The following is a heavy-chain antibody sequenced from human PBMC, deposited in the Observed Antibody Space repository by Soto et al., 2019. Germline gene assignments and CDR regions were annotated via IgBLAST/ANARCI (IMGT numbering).Heavy chain of an antibody. D-gene: IGHD2-15*01. V-gene: IGHV3-30*03. CDR2: ISYDGSNK. Sequence: GSLRLSCAASGFTFSSYGMHWVRQAPGKGLEWVAVISYDGSNKYYADSVKGRFTISRDNSKNTLYLQMNSLRAEDTAVYYCAREEGYCSGGSCNPPYNWFDPWGQGTLVTVSS. J-gene: IGHJ5*02. CDR3: AREEGYCSGGSCNPPYNWFDP. CDR1: GFTFSSYG.